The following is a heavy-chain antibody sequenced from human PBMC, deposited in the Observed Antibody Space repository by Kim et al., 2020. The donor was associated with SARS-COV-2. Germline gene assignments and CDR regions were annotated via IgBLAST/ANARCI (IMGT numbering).Heavy chain of an antibody. J-gene: IGHJ2*01. D-gene: IGHD3-10*01. Sequence: YADSVKGRFTISRDNSKNTLYLQMNSLRAEDTAVYYCARESPLGGRYFDLWGRGTLVTVSS. CDR3: ARESPLGGRYFDL. V-gene: IGHV3-33*01.